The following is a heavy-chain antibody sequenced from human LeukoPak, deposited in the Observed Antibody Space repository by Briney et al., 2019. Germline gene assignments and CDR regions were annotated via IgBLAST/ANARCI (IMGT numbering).Heavy chain of an antibody. V-gene: IGHV3-30-3*01. D-gene: IGHD2-21*02. Sequence: GGSLRLSCAASGFTFSSYAMHWVRQAPGKGLEWVAVISYDGSNKYYADSVKGRFTISRDNSKNTLYLQMNSLRAEDTAVYYCARDAGVRCCGGDCYSRFVYWGQGTLVTVSS. CDR3: ARDAGVRCCGGDCYSRFVY. J-gene: IGHJ4*02. CDR1: GFTFSSYA. CDR2: ISYDGSNK.